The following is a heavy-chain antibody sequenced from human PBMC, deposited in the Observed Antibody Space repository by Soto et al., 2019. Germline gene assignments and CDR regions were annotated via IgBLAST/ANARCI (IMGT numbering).Heavy chain of an antibody. D-gene: IGHD6-13*01. CDR1: AGSVSSGSYY. Sequence: PSETLSLPCSVSAGSVSSGSYYWCWIRHPPGKGLEWIGYIYYSGSTNYNPSLKSRVTISVDTSKNQFSLKLSSVTAADTAVYYCARDRADSSSWYWFDPWGPGTLVTVSP. CDR3: ARDRADSSSWYWFDP. V-gene: IGHV4-61*01. CDR2: IYYSGST. J-gene: IGHJ5*02.